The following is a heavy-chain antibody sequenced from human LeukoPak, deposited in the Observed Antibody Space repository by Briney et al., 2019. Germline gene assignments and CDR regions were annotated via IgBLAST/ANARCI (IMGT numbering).Heavy chain of an antibody. Sequence: NSSGTLSLTCAVSGGSITSTNWWSWVRQSPGKGLEWIGEIYHSGSTNYNPSLKSRVTISMDKSKKQFSLKLSSVTAADTAVYYCVTYYFDSSGPKKNYWGQGTLVTVSS. CDR3: VTYYFDSSGPKKNY. D-gene: IGHD3-22*01. V-gene: IGHV4-4*02. CDR1: GGSITSTNW. CDR2: IYHSGST. J-gene: IGHJ4*02.